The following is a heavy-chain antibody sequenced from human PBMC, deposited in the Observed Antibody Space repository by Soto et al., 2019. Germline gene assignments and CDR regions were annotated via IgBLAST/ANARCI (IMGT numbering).Heavy chain of an antibody. J-gene: IGHJ6*02. CDR3: ARWSIAAAGTDYYYGMDV. Sequence: SVKVSCKASGGTFSSYATSWVRQAPGQGLEWMGGIIPIFGTANYAQKFQGRVTITADKSTSTAYMELSSLRSEDTAVYYCARWSIAAAGTDYYYGMDVWGQGTTVTVSS. CDR1: GGTFSSYA. CDR2: IIPIFGTA. D-gene: IGHD6-13*01. V-gene: IGHV1-69*06.